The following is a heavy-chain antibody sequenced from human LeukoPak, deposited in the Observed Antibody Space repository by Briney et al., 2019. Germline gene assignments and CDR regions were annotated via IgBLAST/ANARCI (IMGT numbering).Heavy chain of an antibody. Sequence: ETLSLTCAVYGGSFSGHYWSWVRQAPGKGLEWVGRIKSKTDGGTTDYAAPVKGRFTISRDDSKNTLYLQMNSLKTEDTAVYYCTTDKSRSSYDSSGYYRDYWGQGTLVTVSS. J-gene: IGHJ4*02. V-gene: IGHV3-15*01. CDR1: GGSFSGHY. CDR3: TTDKSRSSYDSSGYYRDY. CDR2: IKSKTDGGTT. D-gene: IGHD3-22*01.